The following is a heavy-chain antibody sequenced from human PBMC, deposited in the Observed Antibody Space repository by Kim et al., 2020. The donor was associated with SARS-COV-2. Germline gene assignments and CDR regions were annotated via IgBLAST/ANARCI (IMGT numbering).Heavy chain of an antibody. V-gene: IGHV3-23*01. Sequence: GGSLRLSCAASGFTFRSYAMSWVRQAPGKGPEWVSLISGSGGSTYHADSVRGRFTISRDNYKKTLYLQMNSLRVEDTALYYCTKGVINNRSYFVYWGEGGVLTVAS. D-gene: IGHD1-1*01. J-gene: IGHJ4*02. CDR2: ISGSGGST. CDR3: TKGVINNRSYFVY. CDR1: GFTFRSYA.